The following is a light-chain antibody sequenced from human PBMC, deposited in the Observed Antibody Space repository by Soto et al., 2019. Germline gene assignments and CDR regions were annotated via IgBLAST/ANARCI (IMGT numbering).Light chain of an antibody. V-gene: IGKV3-15*01. CDR1: QSVSSN. J-gene: IGKJ1*01. CDR3: QHYNNWPRT. Sequence: EIVMTQSPGTLSVSPGERATLSCRASQSVSSNLAWYQQKPGQAPSLLIYGASTRATGIPARFNGSGSGTEFALTISSLQSEDFAVYYCQHYNNWPRTFGQGTKVEIK. CDR2: GAS.